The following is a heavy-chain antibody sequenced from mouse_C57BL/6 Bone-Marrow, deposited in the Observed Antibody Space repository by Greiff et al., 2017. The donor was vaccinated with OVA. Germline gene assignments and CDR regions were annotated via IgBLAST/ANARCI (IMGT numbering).Heavy chain of an antibody. CDR2: IWSGGST. D-gene: IGHD1-1*01. Sequence: QVQLQESGPGLVQPSQSLSITCTVSGFSLTSYGVHWVRQSPGKGLEWLGVIWSGGSTDYNAAFISRLGISKDNSKSQVFLKMNSLQADDTAIYYCARIGGTTVVGYFDVWGTGTTVTVSS. CDR3: ARIGGTTVVGYFDV. J-gene: IGHJ1*03. CDR1: GFSLTSYG. V-gene: IGHV2-2*01.